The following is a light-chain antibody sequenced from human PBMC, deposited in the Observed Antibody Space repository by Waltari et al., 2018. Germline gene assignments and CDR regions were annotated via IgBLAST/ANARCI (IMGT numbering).Light chain of an antibody. CDR3: QQRRRWPLT. J-gene: IGKJ4*01. CDR2: DTS. CDR1: QTVDTY. V-gene: IGKV3-11*01. Sequence: EIVLTPSPATLSLSPGERATFSCRASQTVDTYLAWYQQRPGQAPRLLIYDTSNRATGIPDRFSGSGSETDFTLTISSLEPEDFAVYYCQQRRRWPLTFGGGSKVEI.